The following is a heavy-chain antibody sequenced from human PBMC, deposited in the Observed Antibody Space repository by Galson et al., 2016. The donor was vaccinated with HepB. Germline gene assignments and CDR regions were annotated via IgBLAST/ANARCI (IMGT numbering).Heavy chain of an antibody. CDR3: ATIMGGTGGGLDS. Sequence: SVKVSCKVSGYSLNELSMHWVRQAPGKGLEWMGRFDPGDGDTVYAQKFQGRVTMTADTSTDTAYMELSSLRSEDTAIYYFATIMGGTGGGLDSWGQGALVTVSS. D-gene: IGHD1-26*01. J-gene: IGHJ4*02. V-gene: IGHV1-24*01. CDR2: FDPGDGDT. CDR1: GYSLNELS.